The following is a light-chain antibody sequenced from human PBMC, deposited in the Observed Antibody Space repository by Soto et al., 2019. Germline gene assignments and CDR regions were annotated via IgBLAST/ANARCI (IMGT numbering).Light chain of an antibody. CDR1: SSDVGSYNL. CDR2: EGS. CDR3: SSYAGDTTSDVV. J-gene: IGLJ2*01. Sequence: QSALTQPASVSGSPGQSITISCTGTSSDVGSYNLVAWYQQHPGKAPKLLIYEGSKRPSGVSNRFSGSKSGSTASLTVSGLQAEDEAYYYCSSYAGDTTSDVVFGGGTQLTVL. V-gene: IGLV2-23*01.